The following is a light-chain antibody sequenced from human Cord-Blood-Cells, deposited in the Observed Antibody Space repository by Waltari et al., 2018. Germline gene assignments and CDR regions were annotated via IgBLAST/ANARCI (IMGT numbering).Light chain of an antibody. CDR1: QSVSSN. Sequence: DIVMTQSPATLSVSPGERATLSCRASQSVSSNLAWYQQKPGQAPRLLIYGASTVHTGIPARFSVSGSGTEFTLTISSLQSEDFAAYYCQQYNNSPITFGQGTRLEIK. CDR2: GAS. CDR3: QQYNNSPIT. J-gene: IGKJ5*01. V-gene: IGKV3-15*01.